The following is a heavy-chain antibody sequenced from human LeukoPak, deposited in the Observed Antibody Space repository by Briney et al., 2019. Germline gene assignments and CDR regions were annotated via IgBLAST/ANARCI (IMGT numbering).Heavy chain of an antibody. CDR3: AKDLGRYRNNFFDY. Sequence: GGSLRLSCAASGFTFSSIAMSWVRQAPDKGLEWVSTISGSGGGTYYADSVKGRFTISRDDSKNTLYLQMNSLGADDTAVYYCAKDLGRYRNNFFDYWGQGNLVTVSS. J-gene: IGHJ4*02. CDR1: GFTFSSIA. V-gene: IGHV3-23*01. D-gene: IGHD1-26*01. CDR2: ISGSGGGT.